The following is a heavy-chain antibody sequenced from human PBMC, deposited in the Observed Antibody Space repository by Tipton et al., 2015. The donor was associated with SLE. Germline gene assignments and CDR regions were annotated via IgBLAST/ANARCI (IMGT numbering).Heavy chain of an antibody. CDR2: IYYSGST. J-gene: IGHJ4*02. V-gene: IGHV4-59*11. Sequence: TLSLTCTVSGGSISSHYWSWIRQPPGKGLEWIGYIYYSGSTNYNPSLKSRVTISVDTSKNQFSLKLSSVTAADTAVYYCARDRGIYFDYWGQGTLVTVSS. CDR3: ARDRGIYFDY. CDR1: GGSISSHY. D-gene: IGHD3-10*01.